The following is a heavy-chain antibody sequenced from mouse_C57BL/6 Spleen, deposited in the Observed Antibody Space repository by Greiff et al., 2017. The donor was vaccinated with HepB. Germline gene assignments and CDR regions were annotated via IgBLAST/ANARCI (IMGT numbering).Heavy chain of an antibody. Sequence: VQLQQSGPVLAKPGASVKMSCKASGYTFTDYYMNWVKQSHGKSLEWIGVINPYNGGTSYNQKFKGKATLTVDKSSSTAYMELNSLTSEDSAVYYCARGRLGYAMDYWGQGTSVTVSS. CDR2: INPYNGGT. CDR1: GYTFTDYY. CDR3: ARGRLGYAMDY. J-gene: IGHJ4*01. V-gene: IGHV1-19*01.